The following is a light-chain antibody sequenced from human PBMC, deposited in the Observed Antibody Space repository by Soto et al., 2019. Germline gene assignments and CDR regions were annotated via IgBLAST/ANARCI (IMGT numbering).Light chain of an antibody. CDR3: QSSDSSGTYVV. J-gene: IGLJ2*01. CDR1: ALPKQY. CDR2: KDT. V-gene: IGLV3-25*02. Sequence: SYELAQPPSVSVSPGQTARVTCSGDALPKQYAYWYQQKPGQAPGVVIYKDTERPSGIPERFSGSSSGTTVTLTISGVQAEDEADYYRQSSDSSGTYVVFGGGTKVTVL.